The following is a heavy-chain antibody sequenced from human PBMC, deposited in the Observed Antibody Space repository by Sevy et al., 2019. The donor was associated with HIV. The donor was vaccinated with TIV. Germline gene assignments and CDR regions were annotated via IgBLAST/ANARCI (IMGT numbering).Heavy chain of an antibody. Sequence: GGSLRLSCAASGFTFSSYAMSWVRQAPGKGLEWVSTIRGSGGSTYYADSVKGRSTISRDNSKNTLYLQMNSLRAEDTAVYYCHGDYDSSQLASYYYYGMDVWGQGTTVTVSS. J-gene: IGHJ6*02. V-gene: IGHV3-23*01. D-gene: IGHD3-22*01. CDR2: IRGSGGST. CDR1: GFTFSSYA. CDR3: HGDYDSSQLASYYYYGMDV.